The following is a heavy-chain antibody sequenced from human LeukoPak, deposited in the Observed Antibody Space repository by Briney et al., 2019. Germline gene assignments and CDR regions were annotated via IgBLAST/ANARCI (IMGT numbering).Heavy chain of an antibody. D-gene: IGHD2-15*01. CDR1: GFTFSSYA. J-gene: IGHJ4*02. CDR3: AKLSVVVAATTQLDY. V-gene: IGHV3-30*18. Sequence: GGSLRLSCAASGFTFSSYAMHWVRQAPGKGLEWVAVISYDGSNKYYADSVKGRFTISRDNSKNTLYLQMNSLRAEDTAVYYCAKLSVVVAATTQLDYWGQGTLVTVSS. CDR2: ISYDGSNK.